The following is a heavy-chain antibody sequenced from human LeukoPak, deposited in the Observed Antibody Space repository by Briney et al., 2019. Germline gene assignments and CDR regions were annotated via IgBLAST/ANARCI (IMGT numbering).Heavy chain of an antibody. CDR2: IKQAGTER. D-gene: IGHD1-26*01. CDR3: ARSLVVGATYPYH. J-gene: IGHJ5*02. Sequence: GGSLRLSCAASGFTFSSYWMTWVRQAPGKGLEWVANIKQAGTERNYLDSVKGRFTISRDDAKNSLYLQMNSLRVEDTAVYYCARSLVVGATYPYHWGQGTLVTVSS. V-gene: IGHV3-7*01. CDR1: GFTFSSYW.